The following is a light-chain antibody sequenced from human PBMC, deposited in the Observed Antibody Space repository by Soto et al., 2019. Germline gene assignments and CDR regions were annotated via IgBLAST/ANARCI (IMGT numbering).Light chain of an antibody. CDR2: NDE. V-gene: IGLV1-44*01. CDR1: SSNIGSHN. Sequence: QSVVTQPPSASGSPGQRVTISCSGSSSNIGSHNVHWYQLVPGTAPKFLIYNDERRPSGVPDRFSASKSGTSASLAISGLQYEDEADYYCAVWDDSLNGPVFGGGTKLTVL. CDR3: AVWDDSLNGPV. J-gene: IGLJ2*01.